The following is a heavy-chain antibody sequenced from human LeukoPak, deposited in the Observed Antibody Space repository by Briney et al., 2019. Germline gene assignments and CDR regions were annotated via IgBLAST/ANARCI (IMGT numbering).Heavy chain of an antibody. J-gene: IGHJ3*02. CDR3: ARAYDFGRGPPGDAFDN. V-gene: IGHV3-48*01. CDR1: GFTFTIFG. Sequence: PGGALRLSCATSGFTFTIFGINWGREAPGKGAEWGSYIDARSGITYYADSVQGRFTISRDNAKESVFLQMNGLRVDDTAVYYCARAYDFGRGPPGDAFDNWGQGTPVIVSS. D-gene: IGHD3-3*01. CDR2: IDARSGIT.